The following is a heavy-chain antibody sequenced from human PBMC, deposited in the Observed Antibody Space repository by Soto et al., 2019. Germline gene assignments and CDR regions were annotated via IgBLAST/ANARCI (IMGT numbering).Heavy chain of an antibody. CDR3: ARPSTEYSSGGNYYYYGMDV. CDR1: GFTFSSYG. Sequence: QVQLVESGGGVVQPGRSLRLSCAASGFTFSSYGMHWVRQAPGKGLEWVAVIWYDGSNKYYADSVKGRFTISRDNSKNTLYLQINSLRAEDTAVYYCARPSTEYSSGGNYYYYGMDVWGQGTTVTVSS. D-gene: IGHD6-19*01. CDR2: IWYDGSNK. J-gene: IGHJ6*02. V-gene: IGHV3-33*01.